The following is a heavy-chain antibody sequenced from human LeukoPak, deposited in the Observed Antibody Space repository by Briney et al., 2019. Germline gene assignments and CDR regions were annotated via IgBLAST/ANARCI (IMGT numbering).Heavy chain of an antibody. CDR2: IKQDGSEK. CDR3: ARDDAYYDSGGFDY. D-gene: IGHD3-22*01. CDR1: GFTFSSYW. Sequence: PGGSLRLSCAASGFTFSSYWMSWVRQAPGKGLEWVANIKQDGSEKYYVDSVKGRFTISRDNAKNSLYLQMNSLRAEDTAVYYCARDDAYYDSGGFDYWGQGTLFTVSS. V-gene: IGHV3-7*01. J-gene: IGHJ4*02.